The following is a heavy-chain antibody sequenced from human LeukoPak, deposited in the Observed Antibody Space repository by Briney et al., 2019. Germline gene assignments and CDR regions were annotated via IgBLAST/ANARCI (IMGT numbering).Heavy chain of an antibody. D-gene: IGHD6-19*01. CDR3: ARESAVAGTFDY. J-gene: IGHJ4*02. CDR1: GGSISSYY. V-gene: IGHV4-59*01. CDR2: IYYSGST. Sequence: SETLSLTCTVSGGSISSYYWSWIRQPPGKGLEWIGYIYYSGSTNYNPPLKSRVTISVDTSKNQFSLKLSSVTAADTAVCYCARESAVAGTFDYWGQGTLVTVSS.